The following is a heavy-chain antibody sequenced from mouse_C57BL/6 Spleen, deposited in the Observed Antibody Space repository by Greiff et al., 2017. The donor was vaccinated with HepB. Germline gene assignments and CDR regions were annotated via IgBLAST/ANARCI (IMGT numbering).Heavy chain of an antibody. CDR1: GYAFSSSW. CDR2: IYPGDGDT. CDR3: ARRNSYEYFDY. Sequence: QVQLKESGPELVKPGASVKISCKASGYAFSSSWMNWVKQRPGKGLEWIGRIYPGDGDTNYNGKFKGKATLTADKSSSTAYMQLSSLTSEDSAVYFCARRNSYEYFDYWGQGTTLTVSS. V-gene: IGHV1-82*01. J-gene: IGHJ2*01. D-gene: IGHD1-1*01.